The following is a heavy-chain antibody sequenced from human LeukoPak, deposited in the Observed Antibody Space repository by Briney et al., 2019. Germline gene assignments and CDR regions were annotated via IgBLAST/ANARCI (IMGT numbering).Heavy chain of an antibody. CDR2: MNPNSGNT. Sequence: ASVKVSCKASGYTFTSYDINWVRQATGRGLEWMGWMNPNSGNTGYAQKFQGRVTMTRNTSISTAYMELSSLRSEDTAVYYCARGRGWWYRLLWFDPWGQGTLVTVSS. CDR1: GYTFTSYD. CDR3: ARGRGWWYRLLWFDP. V-gene: IGHV1-8*01. D-gene: IGHD2-15*01. J-gene: IGHJ5*02.